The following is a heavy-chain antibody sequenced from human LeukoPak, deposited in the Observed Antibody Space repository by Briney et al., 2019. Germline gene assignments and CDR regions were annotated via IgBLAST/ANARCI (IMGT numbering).Heavy chain of an antibody. CDR2: ISGSGGST. J-gene: IGHJ3*02. D-gene: IGHD3-10*01. CDR1: GFTFSSYA. V-gene: IGHV3-23*01. CDR3: AKDNGDWFGAFDI. Sequence: GGSLRLSCAASGFTFSSYAMSWVRQAPGKGLEWVSGISGSGGSTYYADFVKGRFTISRVNSKNTLYLQMNSLRAEDTAVYYCAKDNGDWFGAFDIWGQGTMVTVSS.